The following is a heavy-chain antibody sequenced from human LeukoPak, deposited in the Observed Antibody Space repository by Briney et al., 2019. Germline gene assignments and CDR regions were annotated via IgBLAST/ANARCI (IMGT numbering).Heavy chain of an antibody. D-gene: IGHD3-10*01. V-gene: IGHV1-2*06. J-gene: IGHJ4*02. CDR3: ARAGSPYGSGSCVKY. Sequence: ASVKVSCKASGYTFTGYYMHWVRQAPGQGLEWMGRINPNSGGTNYAQKFQGRVTITADESTSTAYMELSSLRSEDTAVYYCARAGSPYGSGSCVKYWGQGTLVTVSS. CDR1: GYTFTGYY. CDR2: INPNSGGT.